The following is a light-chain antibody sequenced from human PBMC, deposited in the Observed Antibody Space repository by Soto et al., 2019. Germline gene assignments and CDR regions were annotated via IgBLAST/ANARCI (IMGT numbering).Light chain of an antibody. V-gene: IGKV3-15*01. CDR3: QQYDNWPRT. Sequence: EIVMTQSPATLSVSPGERATLSCRAGQSVSSNLSWSQQKPGQAPRPLIYGASTRATGIPARFSGSGPGTAFTLTIHSLQSEDFAVYYCQQYDNWPRTFGQGTKVDI. J-gene: IGKJ1*01. CDR1: QSVSSN. CDR2: GAS.